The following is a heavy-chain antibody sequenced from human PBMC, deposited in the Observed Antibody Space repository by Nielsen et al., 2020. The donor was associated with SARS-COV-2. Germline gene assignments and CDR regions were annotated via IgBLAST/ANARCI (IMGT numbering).Heavy chain of an antibody. D-gene: IGHD7-27*01. J-gene: IGHJ4*02. CDR3: SRLSVGTYFDN. CDR1: GFDFSRHS. CDR2: IVYHGGDT. Sequence: GGSLRLSCIGSGFDFSRHSMAWVRQAPGKGLEWLALIVYHGGDTYYADSVKGRFTISRDNSRNTLYLQIDSLTAEDTAFYYCSRLSVGTYFDNWGPGTLVTVSS. V-gene: IGHV3-30*04.